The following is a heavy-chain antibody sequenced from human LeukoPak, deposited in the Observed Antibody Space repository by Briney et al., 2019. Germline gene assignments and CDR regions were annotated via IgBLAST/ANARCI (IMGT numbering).Heavy chain of an antibody. CDR3: ARVYGSGSYYNDYYYYMDV. V-gene: IGHV4-59*01. Sequence: SETLSLTCTVSGGSISSYYWSWIRQPPGKGLEWIGYIYYSGSTNYNPSLKSRVTISVDTSKNQFSLKLSSVTAADTAVYYCARVYGSGSYYNDYYYYMDVWGKGTTVTVSS. D-gene: IGHD3-10*01. CDR1: GGSISSYY. J-gene: IGHJ6*03. CDR2: IYYSGST.